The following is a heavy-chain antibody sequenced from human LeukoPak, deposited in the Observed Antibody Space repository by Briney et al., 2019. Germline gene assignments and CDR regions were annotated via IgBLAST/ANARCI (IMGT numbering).Heavy chain of an antibody. CDR3: TRIGDKQGTYYYGSGSRAGGAFDI. CDR1: GFTFSSYA. CDR2: ISGSGGST. J-gene: IGHJ3*02. V-gene: IGHV3-23*01. D-gene: IGHD3-10*01. Sequence: PGGSLRLSCAASGFTFSSYAMSWVRQAPGKGLEWVSAISGSGGSTYYADSVKGRFTISRDNSKNTLYLQMNSLRAEDTAVYYCTRIGDKQGTYYYGSGSRAGGAFDIWGQGTMVTVSS.